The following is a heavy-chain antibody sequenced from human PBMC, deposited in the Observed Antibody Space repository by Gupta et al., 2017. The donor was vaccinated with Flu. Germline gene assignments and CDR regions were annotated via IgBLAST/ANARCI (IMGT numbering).Heavy chain of an antibody. CDR2: MNPNSGNT. CDR3: ARCFGRVGGYND. D-gene: IGHD3-16*01. Sequence: QVQLFQCGAEVKKPAASVTVSCKASGYTFPSYAINWVRQATGQGLEWMGWMNPNSGNTGYAQKFQGRGTMTRNTSISTAYMELRSLRSEETAVYYCARCFGRVGGYNDGGQGTLVTDAS. J-gene: IGHJ4*02. V-gene: IGHV1-8*01. CDR1: GYTFPSYA.